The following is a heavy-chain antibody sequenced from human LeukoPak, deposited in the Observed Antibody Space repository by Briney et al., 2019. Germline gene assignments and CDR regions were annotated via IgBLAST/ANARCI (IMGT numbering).Heavy chain of an antibody. CDR2: ISSSSDTI. CDR1: GFTFSTYS. V-gene: IGHV3-48*02. Sequence: PGGSLRLSCAASGFTFSTYSMNWLRQAPGKGLEWVSYISSSSDTIYYADSVKGRFTISRDNAKNSLYLQMNSLRDQDTAVYYCSRDLRSGWYYFDFWGQGTLGTVSS. D-gene: IGHD6-19*01. J-gene: IGHJ4*02. CDR3: SRDLRSGWYYFDF.